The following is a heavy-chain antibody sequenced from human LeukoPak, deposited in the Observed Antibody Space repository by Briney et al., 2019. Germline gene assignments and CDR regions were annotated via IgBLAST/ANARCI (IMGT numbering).Heavy chain of an antibody. D-gene: IGHD2-15*01. V-gene: IGHV3-48*01. CDR2: ISSSSTI. CDR1: GFTFSSYS. CDR3: AIEGSSGFDI. Sequence: PGGSLRLSCAASGFTFSSYSMNWVRQAPGKGLEWVSYISSSSTIYYADSVKGRFTISRDNAKNSLYLQMNSLRAEDTAVYYCAIEGSSGFDIWGQGTMVTVSS. J-gene: IGHJ3*02.